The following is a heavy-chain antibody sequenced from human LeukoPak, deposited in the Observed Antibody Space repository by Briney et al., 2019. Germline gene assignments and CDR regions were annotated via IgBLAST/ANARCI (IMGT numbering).Heavy chain of an antibody. Sequence: RASVKVSCKASGYTFTSYDINWVRQATGQGLEWMGWMNPSSGDTGYAQNFQGRVTMTRDTSITTAYMELRSLTSVDTAVYYCARGTPSGWCGAVYWGQGSLVTVSS. J-gene: IGHJ4*02. CDR2: MNPSSGDT. CDR1: GYTFTSYD. D-gene: IGHD6-19*01. V-gene: IGHV1-8*01. CDR3: ARGTPSGWCGAVY.